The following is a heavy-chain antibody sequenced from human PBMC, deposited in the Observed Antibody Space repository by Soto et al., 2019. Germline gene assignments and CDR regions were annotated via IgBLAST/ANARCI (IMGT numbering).Heavy chain of an antibody. CDR3: AREMWDIVVVPAAVYYFDY. J-gene: IGHJ4*02. CDR1: GYTFTSYG. V-gene: IGHV1-18*01. CDR2: ISAYNGNT. D-gene: IGHD2-2*01. Sequence: ASVKVSCKASGYTFTSYGISWVRQAPGQGLEWMGWISAYNGNTNYAQKLQGRVTMTTDTSTSTAYMELRSLRSDDTAVYYCAREMWDIVVVPAAVYYFDYWGQGTLVTGSS.